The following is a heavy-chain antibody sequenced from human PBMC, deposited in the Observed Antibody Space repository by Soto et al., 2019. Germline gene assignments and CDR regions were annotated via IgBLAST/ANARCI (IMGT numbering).Heavy chain of an antibody. V-gene: IGHV3-7*05. CDR1: GFIFSSYW. CDR3: ARKVVTYNYADY. CDR2: IKEDGSQT. J-gene: IGHJ4*02. Sequence: EVQLVESGGDLVLPGGSLRLSCEASGFIFSSYWMRWARQAPGKGLEWVASIKEDGSQTYYVDSVKGRFTISRDNAKNSLYLQMNSLRAEDTAVYYCARKVVTYNYADYWGQGTLVTVSS. D-gene: IGHD3-16*01.